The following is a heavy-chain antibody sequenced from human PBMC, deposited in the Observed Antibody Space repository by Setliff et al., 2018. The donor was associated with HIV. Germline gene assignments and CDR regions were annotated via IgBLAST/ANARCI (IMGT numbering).Heavy chain of an antibody. CDR1: GGSFSDNY. CDR3: ARGVRDNSGWSSYYFDY. Sequence: SETLSLTCAVYGGSFSDNYWSWIRQSPGKGLEWIGEINHSGRTKYSPSLGSRVSISVDTSKTQFSLKLSSVTAADTAVYYCARGVRDNSGWSSYYFDYWGQGTLVTVSS. V-gene: IGHV4-34*01. J-gene: IGHJ4*02. CDR2: INHSGRT. D-gene: IGHD6-19*01.